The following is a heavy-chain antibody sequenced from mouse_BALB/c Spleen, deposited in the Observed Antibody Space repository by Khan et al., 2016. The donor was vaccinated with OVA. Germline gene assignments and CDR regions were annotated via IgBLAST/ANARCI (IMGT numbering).Heavy chain of an antibody. Sequence: VQLQESGPGLVQPSQSLSITCTVSGFSLTSYGVHWVRQPPGKGLEWLGVIWSYGTTDYNAAFISRLSISKDNSKSQVFFKMNSLQADDTAIYYCARFDDYEGYFDVWGAGTTVTVSS. CDR2: IWSYGTT. V-gene: IGHV2-4*02. J-gene: IGHJ1*01. D-gene: IGHD2-4*01. CDR1: GFSLTSYG. CDR3: ARFDDYEGYFDV.